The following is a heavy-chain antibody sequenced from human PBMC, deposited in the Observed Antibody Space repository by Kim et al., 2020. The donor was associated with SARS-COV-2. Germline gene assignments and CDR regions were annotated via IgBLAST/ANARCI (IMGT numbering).Heavy chain of an antibody. CDR2: EK. D-gene: IGHD6-19*01. J-gene: IGHJ3*02. CDR3: APSSGWLGYGI. V-gene: IGHV3-7*01. Sequence: EKYYVDSVKGRFTISRDNAKNSLYLQMNSLRAEDTAVYYCAPSSGWLGYGIWGQGTMVTVSS.